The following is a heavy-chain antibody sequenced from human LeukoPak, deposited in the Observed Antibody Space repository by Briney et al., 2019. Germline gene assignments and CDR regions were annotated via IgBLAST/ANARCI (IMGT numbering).Heavy chain of an antibody. J-gene: IGHJ3*02. CDR1: GFTFSYYN. Sequence: GGSLRLSCAASGFTFSYYNINWVRQAPGKGLEWVARIYSDGSRTTYAESVKGRFTISGDNAKNTLYLQMNSLRADDTAVYYCTRSGRGGAFDIWGQGTMVTVSS. CDR2: IYSDGSRT. V-gene: IGHV3-74*03. D-gene: IGHD1-26*01. CDR3: TRSGRGGAFDI.